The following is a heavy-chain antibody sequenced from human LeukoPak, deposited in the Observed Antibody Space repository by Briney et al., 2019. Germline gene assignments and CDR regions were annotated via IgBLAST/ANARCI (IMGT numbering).Heavy chain of an antibody. D-gene: IGHD3-10*01. CDR3: AREGLLWFGESTIPLNYYYYYMDV. V-gene: IGHV4-39*07. Sequence: SETLSLTCTVSSGSISTSNYYWGWVRQPPGKALEWIGNIFYSGSTYYSPSLKSRVTISLDTSRNQFSLKLNSVTAADTAVYYCAREGLLWFGESTIPLNYYYYYMDVWGKGTTVTVSS. CDR1: SGSISTSNYY. CDR2: IFYSGST. J-gene: IGHJ6*03.